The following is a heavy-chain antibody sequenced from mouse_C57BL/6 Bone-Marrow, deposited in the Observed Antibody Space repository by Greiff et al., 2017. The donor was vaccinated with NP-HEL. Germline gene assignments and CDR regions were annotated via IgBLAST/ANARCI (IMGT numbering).Heavy chain of an antibody. CDR3: ARNFLDDGYFPYAMDY. V-gene: IGHV1-72*01. J-gene: IGHJ4*01. Sequence: QVQLKQPGAELVKPGASVKLSCKASGYTFTSYWMHWVKQRPGRGLEWIGRIDPNSGGTKYNEKFKSKATLTVDKPSSTAYMQLSSLTSEDSAVYYCARNFLDDGYFPYAMDYWGQGTSVTVAS. D-gene: IGHD2-3*01. CDR2: IDPNSGGT. CDR1: GYTFTSYW.